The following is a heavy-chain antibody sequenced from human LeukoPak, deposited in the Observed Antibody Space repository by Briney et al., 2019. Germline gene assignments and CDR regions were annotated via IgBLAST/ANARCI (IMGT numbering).Heavy chain of an antibody. CDR3: ARESGDLDFDY. CDR2: IKQDGSER. J-gene: IGHJ4*02. CDR1: GFTFSSYW. Sequence: GGSLRLSCAASGFTFSSYWMRWVRQAPGKGLEWVANIKQDGSERYYVDSVKGRFTISRDNAKNSLYLQMNSLRAEDTAVYYCARESGDLDFDYWGQGTLVTVPS. V-gene: IGHV3-7*01. D-gene: IGHD7-27*01.